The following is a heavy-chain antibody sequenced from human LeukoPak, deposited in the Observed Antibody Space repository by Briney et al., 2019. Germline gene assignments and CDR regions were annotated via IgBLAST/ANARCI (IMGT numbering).Heavy chain of an antibody. D-gene: IGHD6-13*01. CDR3: ARNATSSDVIVAPARGYFDC. CDR1: GYSISSGYY. Sequence: SETLSLTCDVSGYSISSGYYWGWIRQPPGKGLEWIGSVYNSVSTYYNPSLKSRVTISVDTSKNQVSLKLTSVTAADTAVYYCARNATSSDVIVAPARGYFDCWGQGILVTVSS. CDR2: VYNSVST. J-gene: IGHJ4*02. V-gene: IGHV4-38-2*01.